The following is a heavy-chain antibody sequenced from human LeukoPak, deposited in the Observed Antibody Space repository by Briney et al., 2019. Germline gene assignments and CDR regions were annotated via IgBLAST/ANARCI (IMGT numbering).Heavy chain of an antibody. J-gene: IGHJ4*02. CDR3: ARGSGRQQLEQNY. V-gene: IGHV3-7*01. Sequence: GGSLRLSCAASGFTFTSYWMSWVRQAPRRGPEWVAIISQDGSVKWPVDSVKGRFTISRDNAKNSLYLEMNSLRVEDTAVYYCARGSGRQQLEQNYWGQGNMVTVSS. D-gene: IGHD6-13*01. CDR1: GFTFTSYW. CDR2: ISQDGSVK.